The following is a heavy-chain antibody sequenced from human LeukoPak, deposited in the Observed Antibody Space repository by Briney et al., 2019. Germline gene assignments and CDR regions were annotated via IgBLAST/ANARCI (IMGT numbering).Heavy chain of an antibody. CDR1: GGSISSYY. J-gene: IGHJ6*02. CDR2: IYYSGST. Sequence: SETLSLTCTVSGGSISSYYWSWIRQPPGKGLEWIGYIYYSGSTYYNPSLKSRVTISVDTSKNQFSLKLSSVTAADTAVYYCARERRTTVTKSGRQYYYYYGMDVWGQGTTVTVSS. V-gene: IGHV4-59*12. D-gene: IGHD4-17*01. CDR3: ARERRTTVTKSGRQYYYYYGMDV.